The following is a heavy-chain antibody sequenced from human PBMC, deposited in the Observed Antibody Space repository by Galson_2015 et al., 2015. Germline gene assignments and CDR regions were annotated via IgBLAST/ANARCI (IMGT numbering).Heavy chain of an antibody. CDR1: GYTFTSYY. V-gene: IGHV1-46*01. CDR3: ARDQPYSSSWYGAYYYYYMDV. D-gene: IGHD6-13*01. Sequence: SVKVSCKASGYTFTSYYMHWVRQAPGQGLEWMGIINPSGGSTSYAQKFQGRATMTRDTSTSTVYMELSSLGSEDTAVYYCARDQPYSSSWYGAYYYYYMDVWGKGTTVTVSS. CDR2: INPSGGST. J-gene: IGHJ6*03.